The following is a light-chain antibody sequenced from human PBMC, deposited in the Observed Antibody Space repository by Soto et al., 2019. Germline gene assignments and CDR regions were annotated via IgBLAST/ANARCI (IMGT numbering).Light chain of an antibody. Sequence: EIVMTQSPATLSVSAGERATLSCRASQSVSSNLAWYQQKPGQAPRLLIYGASTRATGIPARFSGSGSGTEFTLTISSLQSEDFAVYYCQQYNNWPKTLGQGTKVDIK. CDR3: QQYNNWPKT. V-gene: IGKV3-15*01. CDR1: QSVSSN. CDR2: GAS. J-gene: IGKJ1*01.